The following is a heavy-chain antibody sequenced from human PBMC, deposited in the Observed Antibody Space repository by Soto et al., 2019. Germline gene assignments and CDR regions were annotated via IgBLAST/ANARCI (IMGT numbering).Heavy chain of an antibody. J-gene: IGHJ6*02. CDR3: ARDRYAIHDFNQYGLDV. Sequence: GSLRLSCTASRFTFSSFWMTWVRQAPGKGLEWVATINQDGSEKSCVDSVKGRFTISRDNIKNSLYLQMNNLRDDDTAVYYCARDRYAIHDFNQYGLDVWGQGTTVTVS. V-gene: IGHV3-7*03. CDR1: RFTFSSFW. CDR2: INQDGSEK. D-gene: IGHD2-8*01.